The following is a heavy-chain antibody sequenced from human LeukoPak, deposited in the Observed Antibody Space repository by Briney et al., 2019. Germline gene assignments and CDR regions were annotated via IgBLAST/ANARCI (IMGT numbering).Heavy chain of an antibody. D-gene: IGHD3-22*01. CDR2: IYYSGST. V-gene: IGHV4-39*01. CDR3: ARSWTYYYDSSGYSHFDY. Sequence: KTSETLSLTCTVSGGSISSSSYYWGWIRQPPGKGLEWTGSIYYSGSTYYNPSLKSRVTISVDTSKNQFSLKLSSVTAADTAVYYCARSWTYYYDSSGYSHFDYWGQGTLVTVSS. J-gene: IGHJ4*02. CDR1: GGSISSSSYY.